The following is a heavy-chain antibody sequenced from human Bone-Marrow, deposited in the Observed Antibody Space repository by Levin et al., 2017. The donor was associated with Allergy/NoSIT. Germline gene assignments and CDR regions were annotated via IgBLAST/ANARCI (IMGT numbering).Heavy chain of an antibody. CDR2: MKQDGSEE. D-gene: IGHD4-17*01. J-gene: IGHJ3*02. V-gene: IGHV3-7*01. CDR1: GFTFSTYW. CDR3: ARVHYGDYWAFDI. Sequence: GGSLRLSCAASGFTFSTYWMSWVRQAPGKGLEWVANMKQDGSEEYYVDSVKGRFTISRDNAKNSLYLQMNSLRAEDTAVYYCARVHYGDYWAFDIWGQGTMVTVSS.